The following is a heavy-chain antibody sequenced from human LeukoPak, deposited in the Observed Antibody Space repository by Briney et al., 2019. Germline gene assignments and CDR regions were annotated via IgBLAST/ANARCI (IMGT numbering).Heavy chain of an antibody. J-gene: IGHJ4*02. D-gene: IGHD2-15*01. CDR2: IIDSGST. CDR3: ATYGPTSGGYTFEY. CDR1: GGSISSGYW. V-gene: IGHV4-4*02. Sequence: SETLSLTCAVSGGSISSGYWWSWVRQPPMKGLEWIGEIIDSGSTNYNPSLKGRITISLDKTKNQFSLNVYSVTAADTAVYYCATYGPTSGGYTFEYWGQGILVTVSS.